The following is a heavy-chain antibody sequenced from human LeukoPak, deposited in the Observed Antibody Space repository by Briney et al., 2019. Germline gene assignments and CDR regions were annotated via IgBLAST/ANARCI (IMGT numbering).Heavy chain of an antibody. J-gene: IGHJ4*02. D-gene: IGHD2-15*01. CDR2: ISGSGGST. CDR3: AKDRGCSGGSCYNFY. V-gene: IGHV3-23*01. Sequence: GGSLRLSCAASGFTFSSYAMSWVRQAPGKRLEWVSAISGSGGSTYYADSVKGRFTISRDNSKNTLYLQMNSLRAEDTAVYYCAKDRGCSGGSCYNFYWGQGTLVTVSS. CDR1: GFTFSSYA.